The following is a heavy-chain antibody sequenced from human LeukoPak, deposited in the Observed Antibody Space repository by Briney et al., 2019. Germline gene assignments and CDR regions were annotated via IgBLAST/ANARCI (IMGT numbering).Heavy chain of an antibody. D-gene: IGHD1-1*01. J-gene: IGHJ4*02. V-gene: IGHV3-15*01. CDR3: ATETYTTPDPFDY. Sequence: KPGGSLRLSCAASRFTFSDAWMSWVRQAPGKGLEWVGRIKSKTEGGTTDYAAPVKGRFTISRDDSKNTLYLQMNSLKTEDTAMYYCATETYTTPDPFDYWGQGTLVTVSS. CDR1: RFTFSDAW. CDR2: IKSKTEGGTT.